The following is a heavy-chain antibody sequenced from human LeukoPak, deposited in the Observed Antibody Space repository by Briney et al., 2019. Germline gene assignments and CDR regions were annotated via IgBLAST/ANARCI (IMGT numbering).Heavy chain of an antibody. D-gene: IGHD3-10*01. CDR2: IRYDGSNK. CDR1: GFTFSSYG. CDR3: AKEILWFGESAFDY. J-gene: IGHJ4*02. V-gene: IGHV3-30*02. Sequence: PGGSLRLSCAASGFTFSSYGMHWVRQAPGKGLEWVAFIRYDGSNKYYADSVKDRFTVSRDNSKNTLYLQMNSLRAEDTAVYYCAKEILWFGESAFDYWGQGTLVTVSS.